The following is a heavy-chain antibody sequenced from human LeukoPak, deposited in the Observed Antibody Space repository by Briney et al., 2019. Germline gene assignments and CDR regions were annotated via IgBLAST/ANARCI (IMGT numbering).Heavy chain of an antibody. CDR1: GGSISSSNW. Sequence: PSETLSLTCAVSGGSISSSNWWSWVRQRPGKGLEWIGEIYHSGSTNYNPSLKSRVTISVDKSKNQFSLKLSSVTAADAAVYYCAKEEGNSGRYSDWGQGTLVTVSS. J-gene: IGHJ4*02. CDR2: IYHSGST. D-gene: IGHD1-26*01. V-gene: IGHV4-4*02. CDR3: AKEEGNSGRYSD.